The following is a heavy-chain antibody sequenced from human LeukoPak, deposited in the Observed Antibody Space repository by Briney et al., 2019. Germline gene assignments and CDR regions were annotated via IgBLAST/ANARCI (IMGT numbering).Heavy chain of an antibody. CDR2: IYYSGST. J-gene: IGHJ2*01. CDR1: GGSISSYY. CDR3: ARLMSGWTLDYWYFDL. Sequence: SETLSLTCTVSGGSISSYYWSWIRQPPGKGLEWLGYIYYSGSTNYNPSLKSRVTISVDTSKNQFSLKLSSVTAADTAVYYCARLMSGWTLDYWYFDLWGRGTLVTVSS. D-gene: IGHD6-19*01. V-gene: IGHV4-59*08.